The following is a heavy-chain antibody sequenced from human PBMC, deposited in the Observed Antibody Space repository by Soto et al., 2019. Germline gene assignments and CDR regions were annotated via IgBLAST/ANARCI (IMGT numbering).Heavy chain of an antibody. CDR3: ARLGGNYSNEYYYYGMDV. V-gene: IGHV5-10-1*01. J-gene: IGHJ6*02. Sequence: PGESLKISCKGSGNSFTSYWISWVRQMPGKGLEWMGKIDPSDSYTNYSPSFQGHVTISVDKSISTAYLQWSSLKASDTAMYYCARLGGNYSNEYYYYGMDVCGQGTTVTVSS. CDR2: IDPSDSYT. CDR1: GNSFTSYW. D-gene: IGHD4-4*01.